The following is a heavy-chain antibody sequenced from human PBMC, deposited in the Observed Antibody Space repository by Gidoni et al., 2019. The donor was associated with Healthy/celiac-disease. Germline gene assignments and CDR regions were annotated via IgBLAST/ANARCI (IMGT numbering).Heavy chain of an antibody. CDR3: AREESGSNFGGMDAFDI. Sequence: QVQLVESGGGVVQPGRSLRLSCAASGFTFSSYGMHWVRQAPGKGLEWVAVIWYDGSNKYYADSVKGRFTISRDNSKNTLYLQMNSLRAEDTAVYYCAREESGSNFGGMDAFDIWGQGTMVTVSS. CDR1: GFTFSSYG. CDR2: IWYDGSNK. J-gene: IGHJ3*02. V-gene: IGHV3-33*01. D-gene: IGHD1-26*01.